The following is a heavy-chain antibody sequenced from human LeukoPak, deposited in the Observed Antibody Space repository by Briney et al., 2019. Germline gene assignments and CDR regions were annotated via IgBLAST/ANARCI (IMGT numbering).Heavy chain of an antibody. J-gene: IGHJ6*04. V-gene: IGHV1-69*06. CDR3: ASSPMVESSGWYAGYYYYGMDV. D-gene: IGHD6-19*01. CDR1: GGTFSSYA. CDR2: IIPIFGTA. Sequence: GSSVKVSCKASGGTFSSYAISWVRQAPGQGLEWMGGIIPIFGTANYAQKFQGRVTITADKSTSTAYMELSSLGSEDTAVYYCASSPMVESSGWYAGYYYYGMDVWGKGPTVTVSS.